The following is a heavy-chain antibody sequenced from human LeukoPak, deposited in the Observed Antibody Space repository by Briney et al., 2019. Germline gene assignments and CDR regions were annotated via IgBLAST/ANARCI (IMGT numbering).Heavy chain of an antibody. Sequence: GGSLRLSCSASGFTFSRYAMHWVRQAPGKGLEYVSAISSNGGSTYYADSVKGRFTISRDNSKNTLYLQMSSLRAEDTAVYYCARGGYYDSGGYFDWLDPWGQGTLVTVSS. CDR1: GFTFSRYA. D-gene: IGHD3-22*01. CDR2: ISSNGGST. V-gene: IGHV3-64D*06. CDR3: ARGGYYDSGGYFDWLDP. J-gene: IGHJ5*02.